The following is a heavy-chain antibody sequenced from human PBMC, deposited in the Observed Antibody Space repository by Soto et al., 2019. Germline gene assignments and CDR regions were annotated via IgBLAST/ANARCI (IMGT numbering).Heavy chain of an antibody. J-gene: IGHJ6*02. CDR1: GFTFSSYA. CDR2: ISGSGGST. D-gene: IGHD6-13*01. V-gene: IGHV3-23*01. CDR3: AKAQDPGRSHCYYYYGMDV. Sequence: GGSLRLSCAASGFTFSSYAMSWVRQAPGKGLEWVSAISGSGGSTYYADSVKGRFTISRDNSKNTLYLQMNSLRAEDTAVYYCAKAQDPGRSHCYYYYGMDVWGQGTTVTVSS.